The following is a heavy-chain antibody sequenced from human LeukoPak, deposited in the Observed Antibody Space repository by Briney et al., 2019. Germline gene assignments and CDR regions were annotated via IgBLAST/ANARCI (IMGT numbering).Heavy chain of an antibody. D-gene: IGHD2-21*02. CDR3: ARGGLPASFDY. CDR1: GYTFTGSY. J-gene: IGHJ4*02. Sequence: ASVQVSCKASGYTFTGSYLHWVRQAPGQGLEWMGWINPNSGDTKYTQTFQGRVTMTRDTSINTAFMGLGSLRSDDTALYYCARGGLPASFDYWGQGTLVTVSS. CDR2: INPNSGDT. V-gene: IGHV1-2*02.